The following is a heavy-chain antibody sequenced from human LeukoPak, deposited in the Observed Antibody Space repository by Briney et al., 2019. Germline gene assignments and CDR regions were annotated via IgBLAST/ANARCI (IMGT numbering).Heavy chain of an antibody. Sequence: SETLSLTCTVSGGSISSYYWSWIRQPPGKGLEWIGYIYYSGSTNYNPSLKSRVTISVDTSKNQFSLKLSSVTAADTAVYYCARLGVYYYASSGYFHWFDPWGQGTLVIVSS. J-gene: IGHJ5*02. CDR2: IYYSGST. D-gene: IGHD3-22*01. CDR3: ARLGVYYYASSGYFHWFDP. V-gene: IGHV4-59*01. CDR1: GGSISSYY.